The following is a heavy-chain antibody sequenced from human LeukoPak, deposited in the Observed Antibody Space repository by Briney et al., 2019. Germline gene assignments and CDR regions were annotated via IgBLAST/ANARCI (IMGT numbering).Heavy chain of an antibody. V-gene: IGHV4-59*01. CDR2: IYYSGTT. J-gene: IGHJ4*02. CDR1: GGSFSGYY. D-gene: IGHD2-8*01. CDR3: ARVRQYCTNGVCFYTRFDY. Sequence: SETLSLTCAVYGGSFSGYYWSWIRQPPGKGLEWIGYIYYSGTTNYNPSLKSRVTISVDTSKNQFSLKLSSVTAADTAVYYCARVRQYCTNGVCFYTRFDYWGQGTLVTVSS.